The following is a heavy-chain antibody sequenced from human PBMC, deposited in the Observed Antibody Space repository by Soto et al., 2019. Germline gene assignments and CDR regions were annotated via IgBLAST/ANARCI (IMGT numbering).Heavy chain of an antibody. Sequence: QVQLVQSGAEVKKPGASVKVSCKTSGFNFVSYGYTWVRQAPGQGLEWVGCIRAFSGRKDYAPKFQGRVTLTADTSTSTAYMELVSLPSDATAVYYCARTSSTANFEAWGQGTPVTVSS. J-gene: IGHJ4*02. CDR1: GFNFVSYG. V-gene: IGHV1-18*01. CDR2: IRAFSGRK. CDR3: ARTSSTANFEA. D-gene: IGHD1-26*01.